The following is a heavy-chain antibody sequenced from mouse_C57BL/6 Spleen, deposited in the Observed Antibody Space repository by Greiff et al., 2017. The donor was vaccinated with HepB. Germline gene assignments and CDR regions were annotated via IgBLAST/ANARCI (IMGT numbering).Heavy chain of an antibody. CDR3: ARSGYYGSSPAWFSY. CDR2: IDPSDSET. CDR1: GYTFTSYW. V-gene: IGHV1-52*01. J-gene: IGHJ3*01. Sequence: QVQLQQPGAELVRPGSSVKLSCKASGYTFTSYWMHWVKQRPIQGLEWIGNIDPSDSETHYNQKFKDKATLTVDKYSSTAYMQLSSLTSEDSAVYYCARSGYYGSSPAWFSYWGQGTLVTVSA. D-gene: IGHD1-1*01.